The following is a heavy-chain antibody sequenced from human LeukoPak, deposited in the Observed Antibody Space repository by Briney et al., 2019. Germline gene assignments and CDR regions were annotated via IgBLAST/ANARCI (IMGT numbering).Heavy chain of an antibody. CDR3: AREGYYGSGYPFDY. CDR2: IYYSGST. J-gene: IGHJ4*02. D-gene: IGHD3-10*01. V-gene: IGHV4-39*07. Sequence: SETLSLTCTVSGGSISSSSYYWGWIRQPPGKGLEWIESIYYSGSTYYNPSLKSRVTISVDTSKNQFSLKLSSVTAADTAVYYCAREGYYGSGYPFDYWGQGTLVTVSS. CDR1: GGSISSSSYY.